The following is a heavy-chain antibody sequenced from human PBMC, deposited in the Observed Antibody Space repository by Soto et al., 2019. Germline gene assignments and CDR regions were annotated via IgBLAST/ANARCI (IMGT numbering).Heavy chain of an antibody. Sequence: LRLSCTASGFTFGDYAMSWFRQAPGKGLEWVGFIRSKAYGGTAEYAASVKGRFTISRDDSKSIAYLQMNSLKTEDTAVYYCTAPVVTGLYFDYWGQGTLVTVSS. V-gene: IGHV3-49*03. CDR1: GFTFGDYA. D-gene: IGHD2-15*01. CDR3: TAPVVTGLYFDY. J-gene: IGHJ4*02. CDR2: IRSKAYGGTA.